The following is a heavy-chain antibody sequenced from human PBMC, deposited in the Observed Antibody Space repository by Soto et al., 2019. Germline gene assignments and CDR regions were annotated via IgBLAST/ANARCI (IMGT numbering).Heavy chain of an antibody. CDR1: GGSISSSSYY. J-gene: IGHJ4*02. CDR3: ARDRPPHYDFDY. D-gene: IGHD3-10*01. CDR2: IYYSRST. Sequence: SETLSLTCTVSGGSISSSSYYWGWIRQPPGKGLEWIGSIYYSRSTYYNPSLKSRVTISVDTSKNQFSLKLSSVTAADTAVYYCARDRPPHYDFDYWGQGTLVTVSS. V-gene: IGHV4-39*07.